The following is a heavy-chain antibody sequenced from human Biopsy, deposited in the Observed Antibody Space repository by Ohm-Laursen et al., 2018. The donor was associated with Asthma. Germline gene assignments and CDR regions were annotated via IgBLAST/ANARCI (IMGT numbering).Heavy chain of an antibody. V-gene: IGHV3-66*01. CDR2: IYSGGTS. J-gene: IGHJ2*01. CDR1: GFAVSRDY. D-gene: IGHD6-6*01. CDR3: ARAVSSSSYWYFDL. Sequence: GSLRLSCSASGFAVSRDYMFWVRQAPGKGLEWVSVIYSGGTSHTADSVRGRFTISRDYSKNTLYLQMHSLRAEDTAVYYCARAVSSSSYWYFDLWGRGDLVTVSS.